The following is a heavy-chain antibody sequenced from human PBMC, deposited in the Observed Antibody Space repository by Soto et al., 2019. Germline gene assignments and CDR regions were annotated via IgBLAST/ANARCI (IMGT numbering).Heavy chain of an antibody. CDR2: TYYRSKWYN. CDR3: ARDSTIFGVRPTYYYYGMDV. J-gene: IGHJ6*02. Sequence: KASETLSLTCAISGDSVSSNSAAWNWIRQSPSRGLEWLGRTYYRSKWYNDYAVSVKSRITINPDTSKNQFSLQLNSVTPEDTAVYYCARDSTIFGVRPTYYYYGMDVWGQGTTVTVSS. D-gene: IGHD3-3*01. V-gene: IGHV6-1*01. CDR1: GDSVSSNSAA.